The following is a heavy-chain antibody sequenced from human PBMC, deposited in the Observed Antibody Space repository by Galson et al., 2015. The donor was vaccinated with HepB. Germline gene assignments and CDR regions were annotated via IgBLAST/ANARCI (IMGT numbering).Heavy chain of an antibody. CDR1: GFTFSSYG. V-gene: IGHV3-33*01. CDR3: ARGYCSSTSCPGAF. Sequence: SLRLSCAASGFTFSSYGMHWVRQAPGKGLEWVAVIWYDGGNKYYADSVKGRFTISRDNSKNTLYLQMNSLRAEDTAVYYCARGYCSSTSCPGAFWGKGTTVTVSS. D-gene: IGHD2-2*01. J-gene: IGHJ6*04. CDR2: IWYDGGNK.